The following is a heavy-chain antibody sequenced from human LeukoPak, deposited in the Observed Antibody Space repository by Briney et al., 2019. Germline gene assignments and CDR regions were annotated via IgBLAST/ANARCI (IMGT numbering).Heavy chain of an antibody. Sequence: ASVKVSCKASGYTFTSYGISWVRQAPGQGLEWMGWISAYNGNTNYAQKLQGRVTMTTDTSTSTAYMELRSLRSDDTAVYYCASGYYYDSSGLYYYYYGMDVWGQGTTVTVSS. CDR1: GYTFTSYG. V-gene: IGHV1-18*01. CDR3: ASGYYYDSSGLYYYYYGMDV. CDR2: ISAYNGNT. D-gene: IGHD3-22*01. J-gene: IGHJ6*02.